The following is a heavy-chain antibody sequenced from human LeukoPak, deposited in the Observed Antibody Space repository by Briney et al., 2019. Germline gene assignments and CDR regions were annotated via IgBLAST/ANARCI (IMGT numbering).Heavy chain of an antibody. Sequence: PSETLSLTCAVYGGSFSGYYWSWIRQPPGKGLEWLGEINHSGSTNYNPSLKSRVTISVDTSKNQFSLKLSSVTAADTAVYYCARGHARLKDIVVVPAQSNWFDPWGQGTLVTVSS. D-gene: IGHD2-2*01. CDR2: INHSGST. V-gene: IGHV4-34*01. J-gene: IGHJ5*02. CDR1: GGSFSGYY. CDR3: ARGHARLKDIVVVPAQSNWFDP.